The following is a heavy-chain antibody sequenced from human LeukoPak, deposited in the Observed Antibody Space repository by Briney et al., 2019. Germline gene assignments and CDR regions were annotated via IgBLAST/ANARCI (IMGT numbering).Heavy chain of an antibody. CDR3: GRGEVYCGGDCYGMNV. J-gene: IGHJ6*02. CDR2: IYSGGST. CDR1: GFTVSSNY. V-gene: IGHV3-53*01. Sequence: PGGSLRLSCAASGFTVSSNYMSWVRQAPGKGLEWVSVIYSGGSTYYSDSVKGRFTISRDNSKNTLYLQMNSLRAEDTAVYYCGRGEVYCGGDCYGMNVWGQGTTVTVSS. D-gene: IGHD2-21*01.